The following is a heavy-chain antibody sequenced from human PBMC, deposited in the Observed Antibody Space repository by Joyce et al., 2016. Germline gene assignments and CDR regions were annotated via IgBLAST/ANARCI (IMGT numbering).Heavy chain of an antibody. J-gene: IGHJ6*02. CDR2: ISSDESST. V-gene: IGHV3-74*01. Sequence: EVQLVESGGGLVQPGGSLRLSCTASGFTFSSYWMHWVRQVSGKGLVWVSHISSDESSTSYADSGKGRFTISRDNAKNTLYLHMNSLRTEDTAVYYCARTGGSYYDYYYYGLDVWGQGTTVIVSS. CDR3: ARTGGSYYDYYYYGLDV. CDR1: GFTFSSYW. D-gene: IGHD1-26*01.